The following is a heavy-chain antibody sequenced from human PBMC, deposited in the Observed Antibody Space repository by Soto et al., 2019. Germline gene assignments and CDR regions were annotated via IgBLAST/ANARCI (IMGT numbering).Heavy chain of an antibody. V-gene: IGHV1-8*01. D-gene: IGHD1-1*01. Sequence: QVQLVQSGAEVKKPGASVKVSCKASGYTFSSHDINWVRQANGQGLEWMGWMNPNSGDTGYAQKFQGRVTMTRDTSAGTAYMELSSLRSEDTAVYYCARVGGNWNDDYFDYWGQGTLVTVSS. CDR2: MNPNSGDT. CDR3: ARVGGNWNDDYFDY. J-gene: IGHJ4*02. CDR1: GYTFSSHD.